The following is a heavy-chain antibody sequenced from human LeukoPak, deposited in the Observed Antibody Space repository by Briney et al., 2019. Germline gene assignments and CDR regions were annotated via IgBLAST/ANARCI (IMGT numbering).Heavy chain of an antibody. CDR1: GFTFSSYA. D-gene: IGHD2/OR15-2a*01. CDR2: ISYDGSNK. J-gene: IGHJ6*03. CDR3: ARVLHPSYYCYMDV. V-gene: IGHV3-30-3*01. Sequence: GASVKVSCKASGFTFSSYAMHWVRQAPGKWLEWVAVISYDGSNKYYADSVKGRFTISRDNSKNTLYLQMNSLRAEDTAVYYCARVLHPSYYCYMDVWGKGTTVTVSS.